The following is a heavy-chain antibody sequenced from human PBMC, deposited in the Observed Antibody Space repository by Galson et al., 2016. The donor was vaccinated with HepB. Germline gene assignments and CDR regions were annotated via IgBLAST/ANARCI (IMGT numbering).Heavy chain of an antibody. CDR1: DFTFSDYA. CDR2: VSASSTII. CDR3: ARNQVIRSIGNDACDI. D-gene: IGHD2/OR15-2a*01. J-gene: IGHJ4*02. Sequence: SLRLSCAASDFTFSDYAMNWVRQAPGKGLEWIAYVSASSTIIYYADSVKGRFTISRDSAKNSVYLQMNSLRGDDTAVYYCARNQVIRSIGNDACDIWGQGTLVTVSS. V-gene: IGHV3-48*01.